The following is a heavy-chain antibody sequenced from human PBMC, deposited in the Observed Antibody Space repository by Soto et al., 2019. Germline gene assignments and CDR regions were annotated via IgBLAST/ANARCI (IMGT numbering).Heavy chain of an antibody. D-gene: IGHD6-19*01. CDR3: ARGRGRYSSGWSWFDP. CDR1: GGTIRSPYW. CDR2: IFQSGST. Sequence: TSGTLSPTFGVSGGTIRSPYWWTWVRQPPGKGLEWIGEIFQSGSTNYTPSLESRVTISVDKSKNQFSLTLTSVTAADTAVYFCARGRGRYSSGWSWFDPWGQGILVTVSS. V-gene: IGHV4-4*02. J-gene: IGHJ5*02.